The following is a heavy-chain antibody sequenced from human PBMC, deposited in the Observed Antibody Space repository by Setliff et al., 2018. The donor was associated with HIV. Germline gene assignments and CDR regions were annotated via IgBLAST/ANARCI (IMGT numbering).Heavy chain of an antibody. V-gene: IGHV1-69*10. CDR2: IIPILSMT. CDR3: VCRTVVAGKGLPPDS. Sequence: KVSCKASGGTFTSSAFSWVRQAPGQGVEWMGGIIPILSMTNYAQKFQGRATITADISTSTAYLELSSLRSEDTALFYCVCRTVVAGKGLPPDSWGQGTLVTVSS. D-gene: IGHD6-19*01. CDR1: GGTFTSSA. J-gene: IGHJ4*02.